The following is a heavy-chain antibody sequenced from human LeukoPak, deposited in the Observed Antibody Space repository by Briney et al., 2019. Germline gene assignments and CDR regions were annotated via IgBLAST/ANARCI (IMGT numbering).Heavy chain of an antibody. Sequence: GGSLRLSCVASGFTFSDYAISWVRQAPGKGLEWVSVISGSGDTTYYAGSVKGRFSTARDNSKNTLYLQMNSPRADDTAVYYCAKEGCTSTSCYMNNWGQGTLVTVSS. J-gene: IGHJ4*02. CDR1: GFTFSDYA. D-gene: IGHD2-2*02. V-gene: IGHV3-23*01. CDR3: AKEGCTSTSCYMNN. CDR2: ISGSGDTT.